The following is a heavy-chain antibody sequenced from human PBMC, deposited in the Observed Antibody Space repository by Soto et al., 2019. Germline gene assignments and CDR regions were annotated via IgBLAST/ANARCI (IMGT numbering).Heavy chain of an antibody. Sequence: QVHLVQSGAEVKSPGSAVKVSCKVSGAGDTFSNYGLNWMRQAPGQGLEWMGGTIPAFGTANYAQKFQGRVTITAETYTATAYMELSRLRSVDTAVYYCWRHDKPALPPLDSWGQGTLVSVSS. CDR3: WRHDKPALPPLDS. V-gene: IGHV1-69*06. CDR2: TIPAFGTA. J-gene: IGHJ4*02. D-gene: IGHD1-1*01. CDR1: GAGDTFSNYG.